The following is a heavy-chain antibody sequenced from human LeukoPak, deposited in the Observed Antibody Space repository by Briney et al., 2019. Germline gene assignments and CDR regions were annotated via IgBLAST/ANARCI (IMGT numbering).Heavy chain of an antibody. V-gene: IGHV1-2*06. D-gene: IGHD4-17*01. J-gene: IGHJ4*02. Sequence: ASVKVSCKASGYTFTGYYMHWVRQAPGQGLEWMGRINPNSGGTNYAQKFQGRVTMTRDTSISTAYMELSRLRSDDTAVYYCARVPRTVTTSLDYWGQGTLVTVSS. CDR2: INPNSGGT. CDR1: GYTFTGYY. CDR3: ARVPRTVTTSLDY.